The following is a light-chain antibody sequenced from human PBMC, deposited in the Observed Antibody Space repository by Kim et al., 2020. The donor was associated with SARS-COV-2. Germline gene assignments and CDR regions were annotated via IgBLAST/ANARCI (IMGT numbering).Light chain of an antibody. V-gene: IGKV3-20*01. CDR1: QSVNSRY. J-gene: IGKJ1*01. Sequence: EIVLTQSPGTLSLSPGERATLSCRASQSVNSRYLAWYQQKPGQAPDLLIYGASSRAVGIPDRFSGSGSGTDFTLTITRLEPEDFAVYHCQLYGSSPGTFGQGTKVEI. CDR3: QLYGSSPGT. CDR2: GAS.